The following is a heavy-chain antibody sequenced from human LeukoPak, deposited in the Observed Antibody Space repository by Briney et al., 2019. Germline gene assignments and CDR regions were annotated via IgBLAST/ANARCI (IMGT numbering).Heavy chain of an antibody. Sequence: GGSLRLSCAASGFTFSSYGMSWVRQAPGKGLEWVSGINWNGDITGYADSVKGRFTISRDNAKNSLYLQMNSLRAEDTAFYYCARKLVYYDSSGYYQPTHYFDFWGQGTLVTVSS. CDR3: ARKLVYYDSSGYYQPTHYFDF. J-gene: IGHJ4*02. D-gene: IGHD3-22*01. CDR1: GFTFSSYG. CDR2: INWNGDIT. V-gene: IGHV3-20*04.